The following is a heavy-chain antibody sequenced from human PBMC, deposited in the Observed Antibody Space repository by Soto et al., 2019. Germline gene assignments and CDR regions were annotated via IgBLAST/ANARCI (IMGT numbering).Heavy chain of an antibody. Sequence: TSETLSLTCDVSGGPVGYTSFYWGWLRQSPGKGLEWIGSVHHSVTTYYNPSLKGRVTISMDTSKNQFSLRLTSVTAADTAVYYCARDTSSTSLRAEYFQFWGQGTQVTV. V-gene: IGHV4-39*02. CDR1: GGPVGYTSFY. D-gene: IGHD6-13*01. CDR2: VHHSVTT. CDR3: ARDTSSTSLRAEYFQF. J-gene: IGHJ1*01.